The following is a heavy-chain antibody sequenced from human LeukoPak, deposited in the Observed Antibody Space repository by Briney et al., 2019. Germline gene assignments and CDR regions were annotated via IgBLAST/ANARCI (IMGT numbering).Heavy chain of an antibody. CDR2: IYYSGST. D-gene: IGHD6-19*01. CDR1: GGSISSSSYY. J-gene: IGHJ5*02. Sequence: PSETLSLTCTVSGGSISSSSYYWGWIRQPPGKGLEWIGSIYYSGSTYYNPSLKSRVTISVDTSKNQFSLKLSSVTAADTAVYYCAAQWLERLSWFDPWGQGTLVTVSS. CDR3: AAQWLERLSWFDP. V-gene: IGHV4-39*01.